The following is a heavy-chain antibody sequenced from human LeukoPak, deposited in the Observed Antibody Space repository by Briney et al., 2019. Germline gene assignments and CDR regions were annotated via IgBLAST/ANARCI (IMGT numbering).Heavy chain of an antibody. D-gene: IGHD1-7*01. V-gene: IGHV3-15*04. Sequence: GGSLRLSCAASGFTFNYAWMSWVRQVPGKGLEWVGQTVSEIDGGTTDYATPVKGRFTISRDDSKSTLYLQMNSLKVEDTAVYYCTTDEDWNYARKDVWGQGATVIVSS. CDR2: TVSEIDGGTT. CDR3: TTDEDWNYARKDV. J-gene: IGHJ6*02. CDR1: GFTFNYAW.